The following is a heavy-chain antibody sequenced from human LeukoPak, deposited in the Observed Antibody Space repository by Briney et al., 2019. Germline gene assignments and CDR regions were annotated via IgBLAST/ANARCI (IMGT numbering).Heavy chain of an antibody. CDR2: ISGSGGST. V-gene: IGHV3-23*01. CDR3: AGDKTTGGWYEFDY. D-gene: IGHD6-19*01. CDR1: GFTFSSYA. Sequence: GGSLRLSCAASGFTFSSYAMSWVRQAPGKGLEWVSAISGSGGSTYYADSVKGRFTITRDTSKNTLSLQMNSLRAEDTAVYYCAGDKTTGGWYEFDYWGQGTLVTVSS. J-gene: IGHJ4*02.